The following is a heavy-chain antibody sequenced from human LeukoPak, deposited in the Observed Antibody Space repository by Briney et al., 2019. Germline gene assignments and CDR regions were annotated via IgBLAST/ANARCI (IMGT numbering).Heavy chain of an antibody. D-gene: IGHD3-22*01. CDR3: ARDGLRYYDSSGYYSWFDP. CDR2: INPKSGGT. CDR1: GYTFTGYY. V-gene: IGHV1-2*02. J-gene: IGHJ5*02. Sequence: ASVKVSCKASGYTFTGYYLHWVRQAPGQGLEWMGWINPKSGGTNYAQKFQGRVTMTRDTSISTAYMELSRLRSDDTAVYYCARDGLRYYDSSGYYSWFDPWGQGTLVTVSS.